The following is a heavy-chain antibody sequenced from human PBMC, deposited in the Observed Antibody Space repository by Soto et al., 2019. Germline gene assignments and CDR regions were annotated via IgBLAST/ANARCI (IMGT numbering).Heavy chain of an antibody. CDR3: AREVRTYYYDSSGPAKVDHYDY. D-gene: IGHD3-22*01. CDR1: GGTFSSYA. J-gene: IGHJ4*02. V-gene: IGHV1-69*12. CDR2: IIPIFGTA. Sequence: QVQLVQSGAEVKKPGSSVKVSCKASGGTFSSYAISWVRQAPGQGLEWMGGIIPIFGTANYAQKFQGRVTITADESTSTAYMELSSLRSEDTAVYYCAREVRTYYYDSSGPAKVDHYDYWGQGTLVTVSS.